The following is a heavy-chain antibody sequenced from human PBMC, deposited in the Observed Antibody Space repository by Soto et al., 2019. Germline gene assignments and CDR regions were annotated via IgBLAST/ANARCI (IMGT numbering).Heavy chain of an antibody. D-gene: IGHD3-22*01. CDR2: ISGSGGST. J-gene: IGHJ4*02. Sequence: PGGSLRLSCAASGFTFSSYAMSWVSLAPGKGLEWVSAISGSGGSTYYADSVKGRFTISRDNSKNTLYLQMNSLRAEDTAVYYCSKDVVCDDSSGYPNWGQGTLDTVSS. V-gene: IGHV3-23*01. CDR1: GFTFSSYA. CDR3: SKDVVCDDSSGYPN.